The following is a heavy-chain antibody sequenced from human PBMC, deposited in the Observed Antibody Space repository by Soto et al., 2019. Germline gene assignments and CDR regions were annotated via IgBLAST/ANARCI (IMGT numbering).Heavy chain of an antibody. CDR3: ATAVAEDYYYYYGMDV. J-gene: IGHJ6*02. V-gene: IGHV1-69*13. CDR1: GGTFSSYA. D-gene: IGHD6-19*01. CDR2: IIPIFGTA. Sequence: SVKVSFKASGGTFSSYAISWVRQAPGQGLEWMGGIIPIFGTANYAQKFQGRVTITADESTSTAYMELSSLRSEDTAVYYCATAVAEDYYYYYGMDVWGQGTTGTVS.